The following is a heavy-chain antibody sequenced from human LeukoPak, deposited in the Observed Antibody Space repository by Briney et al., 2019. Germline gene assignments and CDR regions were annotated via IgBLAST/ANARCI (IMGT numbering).Heavy chain of an antibody. CDR3: AKSNGYGLVDI. CDR1: GGSFSGYY. V-gene: IGHV4-59*10. J-gene: IGHJ3*02. Sequence: SETLSLTCAVYGGSFSGYYWSWIRQPAGKGLEWIGRIYTSGSTNYNPSLKSRVTMSVDTSKNQFSLKLSSVTAADTAVYYCAKSNGYGLVDIWGQGTMVTVSS. D-gene: IGHD3-10*01. CDR2: IYTSGST.